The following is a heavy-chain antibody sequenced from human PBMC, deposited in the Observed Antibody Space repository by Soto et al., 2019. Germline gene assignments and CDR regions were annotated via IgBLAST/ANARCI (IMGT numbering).Heavy chain of an antibody. CDR1: GFSLSTSGVG. Sequence: QITLKESGPTLVKPTQTITLTCSFSGFSLSTSGVGVGWIRQPPGKALEWLALIYWDDDERYSPSLRSRRTITNDTSENQVVLTMSDMDPVDTATYYCAPIDGDYWPDDAFDIWGQGTMVTVSS. D-gene: IGHD4-17*01. CDR2: IYWDDDE. V-gene: IGHV2-5*02. J-gene: IGHJ3*02. CDR3: APIDGDYWPDDAFDI.